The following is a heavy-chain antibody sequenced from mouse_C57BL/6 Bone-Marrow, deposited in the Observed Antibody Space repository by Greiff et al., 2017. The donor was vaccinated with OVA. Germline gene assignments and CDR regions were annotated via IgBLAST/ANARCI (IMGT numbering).Heavy chain of an antibody. CDR2: IYPGSGST. Sequence: QVQLQQPGAELVKPGASVKMSCKASGYTFTSYWITWVKQRPGQGLEWIGDIYPGSGSTNYNEKFKSKATLTVDTSSSTAYMQLSSLTSEDSAVYYCEREGYYYGSSAWFAYWGQGTLVTVSA. D-gene: IGHD1-1*01. J-gene: IGHJ3*01. CDR1: GYTFTSYW. CDR3: EREGYYYGSSAWFAY. V-gene: IGHV1-55*01.